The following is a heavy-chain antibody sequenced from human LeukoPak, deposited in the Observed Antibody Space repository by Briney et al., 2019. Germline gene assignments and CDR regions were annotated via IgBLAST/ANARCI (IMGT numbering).Heavy chain of an antibody. Sequence: PSETLSLTCTVSGGSISSSSYYWGWIRQPPGKGLEWIGSIYYSGTTKYNPALKSRISISVDTSKSQFSLRLNSVTAADTAVYYCTTRLGSTDDNVEYWGQGTLVTVSS. J-gene: IGHJ4*02. D-gene: IGHD2-2*01. V-gene: IGHV4-39*07. CDR1: GGSISSSSYY. CDR2: IYYSGTT. CDR3: TTRLGSTDDNVEY.